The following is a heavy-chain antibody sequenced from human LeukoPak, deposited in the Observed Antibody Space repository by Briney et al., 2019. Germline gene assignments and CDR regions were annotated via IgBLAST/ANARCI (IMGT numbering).Heavy chain of an antibody. D-gene: IGHD3-22*01. CDR2: ISSSSSYI. CDR3: ARDPDSSGQWSFLDY. Sequence: GGSLRLSCAASGFTFSSYSMNWVRQAPGKGLEWVSSISSSSSYIYYADSVKGRFTISRDNAKNSLYLQMNSLRAEDTAVYYCARDPDSSGQWSFLDYWGQGTLVTVSS. J-gene: IGHJ4*02. CDR1: GFTFSSYS. V-gene: IGHV3-21*01.